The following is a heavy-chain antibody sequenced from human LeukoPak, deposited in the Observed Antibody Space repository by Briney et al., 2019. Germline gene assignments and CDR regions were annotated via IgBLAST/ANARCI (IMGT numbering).Heavy chain of an antibody. CDR3: TKVSVCFGCYFDY. CDR1: GYVFSSHG. J-gene: IGHJ4*02. Sequence: PGGSLRLPCGASGYVFSSHGLTWVRQAPGKGLEWVANINGAGGNTVYAETVKGRFTISRDNSKNMVYLEMNTLRAEDTATYFCTKVSVCFGCYFDYWGQGALVTVSS. V-gene: IGHV3-23*01. D-gene: IGHD3-3*01. CDR2: INGAGGNT.